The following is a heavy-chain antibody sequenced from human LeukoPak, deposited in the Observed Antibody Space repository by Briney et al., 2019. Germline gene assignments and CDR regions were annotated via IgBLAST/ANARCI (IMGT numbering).Heavy chain of an antibody. CDR2: IGTAHDA. CDR3: ARLRGYSYGIIGFDI. Sequence: PGGSLRLSCAASGFTFNDYDMHWVREATAKGLEWLSGIGTAHDAHYAGSVKGRFTISRESATNSVYLQMNSLRDGDTAVYYCARLRGYSYGIIGFDIWGQGTMVTVSS. CDR1: GFTFNDYD. V-gene: IGHV3-13*01. J-gene: IGHJ3*02. D-gene: IGHD5-18*01.